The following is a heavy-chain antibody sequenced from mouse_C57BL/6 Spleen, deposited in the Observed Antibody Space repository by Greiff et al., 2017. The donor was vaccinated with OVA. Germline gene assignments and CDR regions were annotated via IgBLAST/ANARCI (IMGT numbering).Heavy chain of an antibody. D-gene: IGHD2-1*01. V-gene: IGHV1-15*01. CDR1: GYTFTDYE. Sequence: VKLMESGAELVRPGASVTLSCKASGYTFTDYEMHWVKQTPVHGLEWIGAIDPETGGTAYNQKFKGKAILTADKSSSTAYMELRSLTSEDSAVYYCTRKGGNYRGDYWGQGTTLTVSS. CDR3: TRKGGNYRGDY. J-gene: IGHJ2*01. CDR2: IDPETGGT.